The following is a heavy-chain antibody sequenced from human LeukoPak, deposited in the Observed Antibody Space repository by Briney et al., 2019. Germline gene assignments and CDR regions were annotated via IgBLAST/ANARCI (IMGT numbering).Heavy chain of an antibody. CDR1: GGSFSGYY. CDR2: INHSGST. V-gene: IGHV4-34*01. CDR3: ARGSVNYGRLASYYYYMDV. Sequence: SETLSLTCAVYGGSFSGYYWSWIRQPPGKGLEWIGEINHSGSTNYNPSLKSRVTISVDTSKNQFSLRLSSVTAADTAVYYCARGSVNYGRLASYYYYMDVWGKGTTVTVSS. J-gene: IGHJ6*03. D-gene: IGHD1-7*01.